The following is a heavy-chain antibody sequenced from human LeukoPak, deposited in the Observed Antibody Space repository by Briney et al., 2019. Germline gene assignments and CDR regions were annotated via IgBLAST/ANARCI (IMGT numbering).Heavy chain of an antibody. CDR3: ASIAARLGFDY. CDR1: GYTFTSYG. D-gene: IGHD6-6*01. CDR2: IIPIFGTA. V-gene: IGHV1-69*06. Sequence: ASVKVSCKASGYTFTSYGISWVRQAPGQGLEWMGGIIPIFGTANYAQKFQGRVTITADKSTSTAYMELSSLRSEDTAVYYCASIAARLGFDYWGQGTLVTVSS. J-gene: IGHJ4*02.